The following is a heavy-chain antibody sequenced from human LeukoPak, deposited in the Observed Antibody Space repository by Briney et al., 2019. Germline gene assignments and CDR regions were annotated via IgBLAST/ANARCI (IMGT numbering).Heavy chain of an antibody. Sequence: PGGSLRLSCAASGFTFSSYAMHWVRQAPGKGLEWVAVISYDGSNKYYADSVKGLFTISRDNSKNTLYLQMNSLRAEDTAVYYCARDVKSSGYYLELQHANYYGMDVWGQGTTVTVSS. CDR3: ARDVKSSGYYLELQHANYYGMDV. V-gene: IGHV3-30-3*01. J-gene: IGHJ6*02. D-gene: IGHD3-22*01. CDR1: GFTFSSYA. CDR2: ISYDGSNK.